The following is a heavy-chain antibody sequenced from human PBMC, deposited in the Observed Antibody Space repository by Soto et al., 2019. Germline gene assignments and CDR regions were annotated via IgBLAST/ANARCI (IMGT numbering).Heavy chain of an antibody. D-gene: IGHD3-3*01. CDR3: ARDLITIFGVAHFDY. Sequence: ASVKVSCKASGYTFTSYGISWVRRAPGQGLEWMGWISAYNGNTNYAQKLQGRVTMTTDTSTSTAYMELRSLRSDDTAVYYCARDLITIFGVAHFDYWGQGTLVTVSS. V-gene: IGHV1-18*01. J-gene: IGHJ4*02. CDR1: GYTFTSYG. CDR2: ISAYNGNT.